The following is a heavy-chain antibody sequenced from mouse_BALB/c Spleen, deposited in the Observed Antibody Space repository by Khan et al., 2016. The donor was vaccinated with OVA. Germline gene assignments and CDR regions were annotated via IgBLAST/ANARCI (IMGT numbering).Heavy chain of an antibody. V-gene: IGHV1S135*01. CDR1: GYSFTSYY. CDR3: TSHGFGAWFSY. D-gene: IGHD2-2*01. J-gene: IGHJ3*01. Sequence: VQLQQSGPELMKPGATVKISCKASGYSFTSYYIHWVMQSPGAGLDWIGYIDPFSGGTTYNQNFKGNSTLTVDKSSSTAYIHLSNLTSEESAVYYCTSHGFGAWFSYWGQGTLVTVSA. CDR2: IDPFSGGT.